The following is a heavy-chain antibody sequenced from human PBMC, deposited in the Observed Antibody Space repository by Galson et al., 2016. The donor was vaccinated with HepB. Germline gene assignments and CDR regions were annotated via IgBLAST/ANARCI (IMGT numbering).Heavy chain of an antibody. CDR2: IYYSGST. D-gene: IGHD2-2*01. CDR1: GGSLSGSY. CDR3: ARSGTSTSWLYYYYGMDV. V-gene: IGHV4-59*01. J-gene: IGHJ6*02. Sequence: ETLSLTCTVSGGSLSGSYWNWTRQPPGKGLEWIGYIYYSGSTNYNPSLKSRVTMSLDTSKNQFSLKLSSVTAADTAVYYCARSGTSTSWLYYYYGMDVWGQGTTVTVSS.